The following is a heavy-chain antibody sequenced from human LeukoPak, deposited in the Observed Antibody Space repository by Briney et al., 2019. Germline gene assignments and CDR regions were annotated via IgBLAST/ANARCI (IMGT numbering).Heavy chain of an antibody. CDR3: ARQDDRYGGYGGPFDY. D-gene: IGHD5-12*01. Sequence: PGRSLRLSCAASGFTFSSYGMHWVRQAPGKGLEWVAVISYDGSNKYYADSVKGRFTISRDNSKNTLYLQMNSLRAEDTAVYYCARQDDRYGGYGGPFDYWGQGTLVTVSS. J-gene: IGHJ4*02. CDR1: GFTFSSYG. CDR2: ISYDGSNK. V-gene: IGHV3-30*03.